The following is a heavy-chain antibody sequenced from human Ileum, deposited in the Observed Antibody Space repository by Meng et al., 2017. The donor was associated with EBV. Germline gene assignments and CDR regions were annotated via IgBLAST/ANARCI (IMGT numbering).Heavy chain of an antibody. D-gene: IGHD3-22*01. Sequence: QGHRQESGPGLGKPSETLSLTCAVSGGSISRSDWWSWVRQPPGKGLEWIGETSHSGSTNYSPSLKSRVTISLDKSKNQLSLKLNSVTAADTAVYYCASSDYYRSDYWGQGTLVTVSS. J-gene: IGHJ4*02. V-gene: IGHV4-4*02. CDR2: TSHSGST. CDR1: GGSISRSDW. CDR3: ASSDYYRSDY.